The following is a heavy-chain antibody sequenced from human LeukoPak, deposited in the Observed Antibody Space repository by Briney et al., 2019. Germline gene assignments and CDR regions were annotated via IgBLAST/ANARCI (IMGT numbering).Heavy chain of an antibody. Sequence: PGGSLRLSCTVSGFTLSSYEMTWFRQAPGKGLEWVSSIGYGGSDTHYADSVKGRFTISRDNSKNTLYLQMNSLRAEDTAVYYCARERKQQVLLRRRVDYYYMDVWGKGTTVSVSS. J-gene: IGHJ6*03. D-gene: IGHD6-13*01. CDR2: IGYGGSDT. CDR1: GFTLSSYE. V-gene: IGHV3-30*04. CDR3: ARERKQQVLLRRRVDYYYMDV.